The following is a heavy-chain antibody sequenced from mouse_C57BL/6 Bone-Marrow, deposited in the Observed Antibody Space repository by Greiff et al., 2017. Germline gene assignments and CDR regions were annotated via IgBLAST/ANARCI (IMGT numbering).Heavy chain of an antibody. V-gene: IGHV3-6*01. CDR1: GYSITSGYY. CDR3: ARVMWGDY. J-gene: IGHJ4*01. CDR2: ISYDGSN. Sequence: EVKLMESGPGLVKPSQSLSLTCSVTGYSITSGYYWNWIRQFPGNKLEWMGYISYDGSNNYNPSLKNRISITRDTSKNQFFLKLNSVTTEDTATYYCARVMWGDYWGQGTSVTVSS.